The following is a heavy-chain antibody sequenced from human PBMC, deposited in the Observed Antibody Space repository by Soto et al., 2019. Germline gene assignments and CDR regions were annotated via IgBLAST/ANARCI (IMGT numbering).Heavy chain of an antibody. J-gene: IGHJ6*02. D-gene: IGHD1-1*01. CDR1: GYSFTTHL. CDR2: IHPSNSYI. Sequence: GEALEICCQCAGYSFTTHLIRGGRETPGKGLEWMGRIHPSNSYINYRPSFQGHVTISVARSISTAYLQWSRLEASDNDTYYCARRLSGPKEEYNAYYYYGLDVWGQGTKVTVSS. V-gene: IGHV5-10-1*01. CDR3: ARRLSGPKEEYNAYYYYGLDV.